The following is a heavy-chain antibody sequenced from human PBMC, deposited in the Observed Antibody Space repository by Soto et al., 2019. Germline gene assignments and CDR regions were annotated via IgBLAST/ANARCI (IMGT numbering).Heavy chain of an antibody. J-gene: IGHJ4*02. D-gene: IGHD1-26*01. CDR3: ARPYPRIVGATSVFPDYFDY. Sequence: GESLKISCKGSGYSFTSYWIGWVRQMPGKGLEWMGIIYPGDSDTRYSPSFQGQVTISADKSISTAYLQWSSLKASDTAMYYCARPYPRIVGATSVFPDYFDYWGQGTLVTVSS. V-gene: IGHV5-51*01. CDR1: GYSFTSYW. CDR2: IYPGDSDT.